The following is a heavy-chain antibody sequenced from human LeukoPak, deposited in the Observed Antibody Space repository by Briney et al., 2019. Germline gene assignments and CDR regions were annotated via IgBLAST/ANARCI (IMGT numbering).Heavy chain of an antibody. CDR2: LTSSGSTI. Sequence: LRLSYGASVFIFRLYYMSWVREASGKGLEWGKYLTSSGSTIYCADSVKGRYTISRHNAKNSLHLQMNSMSGEDTAVYYCARVISAGESIWFDPWGRGTLVAVSS. CDR3: ARVISAGESIWFDP. J-gene: IGHJ5*02. CDR1: VFIFRLYY. D-gene: IGHD3/OR15-3a*01. V-gene: IGHV3-11*01.